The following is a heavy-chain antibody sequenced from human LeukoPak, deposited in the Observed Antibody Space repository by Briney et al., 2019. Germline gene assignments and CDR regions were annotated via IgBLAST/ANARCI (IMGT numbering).Heavy chain of an antibody. CDR1: GFTFSSYA. V-gene: IGHV3-23*01. J-gene: IGHJ5*02. Sequence: GVSLRLSCAASGFTFSSYAMSWVRQAPGKGLEWVSAISGSGGSTYYADSVKGRFTISRDNSKNTLYLQMNSLRAEDTAVYYCAKTDDDGSGSYRSSWGQGTLVTVSS. D-gene: IGHD3-10*01. CDR3: AKTDDDGSGSYRSS. CDR2: ISGSGGST.